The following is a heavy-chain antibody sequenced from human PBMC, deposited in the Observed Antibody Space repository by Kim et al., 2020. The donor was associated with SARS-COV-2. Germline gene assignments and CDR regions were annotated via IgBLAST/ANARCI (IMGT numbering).Heavy chain of an antibody. Sequence: GGSLRLSCAASGFTFSTYWMSWVRQAPGKGLECVAIIDQDGREKYYVASVKGRFTISRYNAKKSLSLQMNSLRAEDTAVYYCTRVHITMIDGNFFDFWGKGPLVTASS. CDR1: GFTFSTYW. CDR3: TRVHITMIDGNFFDF. CDR2: IDQDGREK. J-gene: IGHJ4*02. V-gene: IGHV3-7*04. D-gene: IGHD3-22*01.